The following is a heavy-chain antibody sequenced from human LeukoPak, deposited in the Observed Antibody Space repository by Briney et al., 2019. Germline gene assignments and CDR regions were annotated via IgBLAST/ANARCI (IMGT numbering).Heavy chain of an antibody. CDR2: IKHDGSEE. J-gene: IGHJ4*02. CDR3: ARSGYNWNDVIFFDY. Sequence: GGSLRLSCATSGFTFSNYWMTWVRQAPGKGLEWMANIKHDGSEEFYVDSVKGRFTISRDNAKNSLYLQMNSLRAEDTAVYYCARSGYNWNDVIFFDYWGQGTLVTVSS. V-gene: IGHV3-7*01. D-gene: IGHD1-1*01. CDR1: GFTFSNYW.